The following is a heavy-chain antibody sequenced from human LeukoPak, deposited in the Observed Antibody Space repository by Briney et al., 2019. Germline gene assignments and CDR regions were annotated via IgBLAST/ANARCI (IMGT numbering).Heavy chain of an antibody. CDR3: ARRAGAYSHPYDY. V-gene: IGHV3-30*03. CDR2: ISYDGSNK. CDR1: GFTFSSYS. Sequence: GGSLRLSCAASGFTFSSYSMNWVRQAPGKGLEWVAVISYDGSNKYYADSVKGRFTISRDNSKNTLYLQMNSLRAEDTAVYYCARRAGAYSHPYDYWGQGTLVTVSS. J-gene: IGHJ4*02. D-gene: IGHD4/OR15-4a*01.